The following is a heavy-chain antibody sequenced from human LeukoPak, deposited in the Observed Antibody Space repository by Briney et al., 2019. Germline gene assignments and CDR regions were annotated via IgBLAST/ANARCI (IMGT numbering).Heavy chain of an antibody. CDR3: ARNNGMDV. V-gene: IGHV3-7*03. CDR1: GFALSSHW. J-gene: IGHJ6*02. Sequence: GGSLRLSCAASGFALSSHWMTWVRQVPGRGPEWVANVNRDGSETYYLDSVKGRFTIFKDNAKNSLYLQMNSLRAEDTALYHCARNNGMDVWGQGTTVIVSS. CDR2: VNRDGSET.